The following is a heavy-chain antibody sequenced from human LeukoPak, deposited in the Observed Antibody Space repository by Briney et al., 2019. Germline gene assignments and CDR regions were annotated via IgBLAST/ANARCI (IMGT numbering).Heavy chain of an antibody. Sequence: GRSLSLSCAASGFTFSSYGMHWVRQAPGKGLEWVAAIWYDGSIQYYADSVKGRFTISRDNSKNTLYLQMDSLRAEDTAVYYCARAGYCSGGSCYGSDYWGQGTLVSVSS. CDR1: GFTFSSYG. CDR3: ARAGYCSGGSCYGSDY. V-gene: IGHV3-33*01. J-gene: IGHJ4*02. CDR2: IWYDGSIQ. D-gene: IGHD2-15*01.